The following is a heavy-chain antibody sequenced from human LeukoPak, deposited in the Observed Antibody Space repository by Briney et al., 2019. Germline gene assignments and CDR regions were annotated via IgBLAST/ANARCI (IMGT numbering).Heavy chain of an antibody. V-gene: IGHV1-2*02. Sequence: GASVKVSCKASGYTFTGYYMHWVRQAPGQGLEWMGWINPNSGGTNYAQKFQGRVTMTRDTSISTAYMELSRLRSDDTAVYYCARVNWNDGGPSVGYWGQGTLVTVSS. CDR1: GYTFTGYY. D-gene: IGHD1-20*01. CDR3: ARVNWNDGGPSVGY. J-gene: IGHJ4*02. CDR2: INPNSGGT.